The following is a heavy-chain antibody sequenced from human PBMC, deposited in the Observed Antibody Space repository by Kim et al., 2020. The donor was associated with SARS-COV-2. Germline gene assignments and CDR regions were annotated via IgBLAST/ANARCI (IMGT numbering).Heavy chain of an antibody. V-gene: IGHV3-48*02. CDR3: ARDLSTWLRALGYYYYGMDV. D-gene: IGHD5-12*01. Sequence: RFTISRDNAKNSLYLQMNSLRDEDTAVYYCARDLSTWLRALGYYYYGMDVWGQGTTVTVSS. J-gene: IGHJ6*02.